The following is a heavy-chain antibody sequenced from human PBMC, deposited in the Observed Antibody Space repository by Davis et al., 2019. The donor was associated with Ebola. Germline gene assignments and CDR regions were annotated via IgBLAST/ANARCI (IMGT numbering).Heavy chain of an antibody. D-gene: IGHD7-27*01. CDR2: IIPIFGTA. CDR1: GGTFSSYT. CDR3: ARESSGAIDY. V-gene: IGHV1-69*13. J-gene: IGHJ4*02. Sequence: AASVKVSCKASGGTFSSYTISWVRQAPGQGLEWMGGIIPIFGTANYAQKFQGRVTITADESTSTAYMELSSLRSEDTAVYYCARESSGAIDYWGQGTLVTVSS.